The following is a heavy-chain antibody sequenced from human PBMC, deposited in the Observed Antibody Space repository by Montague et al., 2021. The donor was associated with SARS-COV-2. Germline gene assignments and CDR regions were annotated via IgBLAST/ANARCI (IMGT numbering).Heavy chain of an antibody. CDR1: GGSIIGYY. Sequence: SETLSLTCTVSGGSIIGYYWSWIRQPPWKGLEWIGLVYYSGSTNYNPSLKSRVTISVDTSKNQFSLKLSSVTAADTAVYYCARSEGSGSYWGYYGMDVWGQGTTVTVSS. D-gene: IGHD3-10*01. J-gene: IGHJ6*02. CDR3: ARSEGSGSYWGYYGMDV. CDR2: VYYSGST. V-gene: IGHV4-59*13.